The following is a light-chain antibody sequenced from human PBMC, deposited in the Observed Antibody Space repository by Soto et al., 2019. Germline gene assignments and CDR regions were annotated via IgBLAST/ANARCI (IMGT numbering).Light chain of an antibody. V-gene: IGLV1-47*01. CDR1: SSNIGTNY. J-gene: IGLJ2*01. CDR3: QSYDSSRSGVV. CDR2: RND. Sequence: QSVLTQPPSTSGTPGQRVTISCSGSSSNIGTNYVYWYQQFPGTAPKLLIYRNDQRPSGVPDRFSGSKSGTSASLAISGLRSEDEADYYCQSYDSSRSGVVFGGGTKLTVL.